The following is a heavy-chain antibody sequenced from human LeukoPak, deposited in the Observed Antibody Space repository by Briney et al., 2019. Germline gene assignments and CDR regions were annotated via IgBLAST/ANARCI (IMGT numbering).Heavy chain of an antibody. CDR2: ISGSGGST. V-gene: IGHV3-23*01. CDR3: AREVAAAGTIGFDP. D-gene: IGHD6-13*01. CDR1: GFTFSSYA. Sequence: PGGSLRLSCAASGFTFSSYAMSWVRQAPGKGLEWVSAISGSGGSTYYADTVKGRFTISRDNSKNTLYLQMNSLRAEDTAVYYCAREVAAAGTIGFDPWGQGTLVTVSS. J-gene: IGHJ5*02.